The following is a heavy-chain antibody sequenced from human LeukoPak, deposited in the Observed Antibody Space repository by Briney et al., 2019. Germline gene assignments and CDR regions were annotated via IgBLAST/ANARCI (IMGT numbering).Heavy chain of an antibody. Sequence: PSETLSLTCTVSGGSISSYYWSWIRQPPGKGLEWIGYIYYSGSTNYNPSLKSRVTISVDTSKNQFSLKLSSVTAADTAVYYCARGGRRGAYFDYWGQGTLVTVSS. CDR2: IYYSGST. CDR3: ARGGRRGAYFDY. D-gene: IGHD3-10*01. CDR1: GGSISSYY. J-gene: IGHJ4*02. V-gene: IGHV4-59*12.